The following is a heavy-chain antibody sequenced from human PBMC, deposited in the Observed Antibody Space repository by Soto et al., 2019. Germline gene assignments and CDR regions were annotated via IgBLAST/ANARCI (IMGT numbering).Heavy chain of an antibody. CDR2: LSGSGGTT. CDR3: ARHSLSPGGAHFGH. V-gene: IGHV3-23*01. J-gene: IGHJ4*02. Sequence: GGSLRLSCAASGFTFSSYAMSWVRQTPGKGLEWVSTLSGSGGTTYYADSVKGQFTISRDNSKSTLYLQMNSLRAEDTAVYYCARHSLSPGGAHFGHWGQGTLVTVSS. D-gene: IGHD3-16*01. CDR1: GFTFSSYA.